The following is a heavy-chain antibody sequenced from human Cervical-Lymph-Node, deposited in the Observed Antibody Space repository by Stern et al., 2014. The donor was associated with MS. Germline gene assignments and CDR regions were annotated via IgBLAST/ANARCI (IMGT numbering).Heavy chain of an antibody. D-gene: IGHD6-13*01. J-gene: IGHJ4*02. CDR1: GFVFKNFG. V-gene: IGHV3-33*01. Sequence: VQLVQSGGGVVQPGRSLRLSCVASGFVFKNFGMHWVRQAPGKGLEWLSVIWHGSNEYYADSLKGRFSISRDNSKNTLYLQMDTLRPDDTAVYYCARHMAAAGTTLPDFWGQGTLVTVSS. CDR3: ARHMAAAGTTLPDF. CDR2: IWHGSNE.